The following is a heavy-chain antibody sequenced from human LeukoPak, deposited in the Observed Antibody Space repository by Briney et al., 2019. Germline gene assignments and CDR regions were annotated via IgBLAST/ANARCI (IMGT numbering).Heavy chain of an antibody. CDR1: GGSFSGYY. CDR2: IYYNGST. V-gene: IGHV4-59*01. J-gene: IGHJ4*02. Sequence: PSETLSLTCAVYGGSFSGYYWSWIRQPPGKGLEWIGYIYYNGSTNYNPSLKSRVTISVDTSKNQFSLKLSSVTAADTAVYYCARGPVRGYFDYWGQGTLVTVSS. CDR3: ARGPVRGYFDY. D-gene: IGHD3-10*01.